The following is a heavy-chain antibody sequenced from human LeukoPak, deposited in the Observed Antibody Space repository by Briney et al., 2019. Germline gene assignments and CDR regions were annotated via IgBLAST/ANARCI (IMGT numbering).Heavy chain of an antibody. Sequence: GGSLRLSFAASGFTFSRYSMNWVRQAPGKGLEWVSYISRSSSTIHYADSVKGRFTISRDNAKSSLFLQMNSLRAEDTAVYYCARDLRGVYYGGMNYYYYMDVWGKGTTVTVSS. CDR1: GFTFSRYS. CDR2: ISRSSSTI. CDR3: ARDLRGVYYGGMNYYYYMDV. D-gene: IGHD4-23*01. J-gene: IGHJ6*03. V-gene: IGHV3-48*04.